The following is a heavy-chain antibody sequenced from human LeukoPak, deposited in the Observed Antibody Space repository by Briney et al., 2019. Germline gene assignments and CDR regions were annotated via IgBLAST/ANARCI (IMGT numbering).Heavy chain of an antibody. V-gene: IGHV4-4*07. CDR2: IYTSGST. CDR3: ARDQGVSGYERFDY. D-gene: IGHD5-12*01. CDR1: GGSISSYY. J-gene: IGHJ4*02. Sequence: SETLSLTCTVSGGSISSYYWSWIRQPAGKGLEWIGRIYTSGSTNYNPSLKRRVAISVDTSKNQFSLKLSSVTAADTAVYYCARDQGVSGYERFDYWGQGTLVTVSS.